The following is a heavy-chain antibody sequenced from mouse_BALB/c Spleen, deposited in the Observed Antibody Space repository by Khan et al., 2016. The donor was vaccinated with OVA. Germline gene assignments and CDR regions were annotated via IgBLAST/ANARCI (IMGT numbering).Heavy chain of an antibody. CDR1: GFTFSNFG. CDR2: INSGSTTV. J-gene: IGHJ2*01. Sequence: QLEESGGGLVQPGGSRKLSCAASGFTFSNFGMHWVRQAPEKGLEWVAYINSGSTTVYYADTVKGRFTVSRDNPKNTLLLQMTSLRSEDTAKDYCARDGYYYFDFWGQGTTLTVSS. D-gene: IGHD2-3*01. CDR3: ARDGYYYFDF. V-gene: IGHV5-17*02.